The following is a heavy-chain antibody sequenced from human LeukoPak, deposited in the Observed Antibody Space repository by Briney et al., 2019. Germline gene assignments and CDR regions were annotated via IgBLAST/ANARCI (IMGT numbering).Heavy chain of an antibody. CDR2: IYYSEST. CDR1: GGSISSSGYY. D-gene: IGHD3-10*01. Sequence: SETLSLTCTASGGSISSSGYYWGWIRLPPGKGLEWIGSIYYSESTYYNPSLKSRVTISVDTSKNQFSLKLSSVTAADTAVYYCARLRESGSYLGYFDYGGKGTLVTVSS. V-gene: IGHV4-39*01. J-gene: IGHJ4*02. CDR3: ARLRESGSYLGYFDY.